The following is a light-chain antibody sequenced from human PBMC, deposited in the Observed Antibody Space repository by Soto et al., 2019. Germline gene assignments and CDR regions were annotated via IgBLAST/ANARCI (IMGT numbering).Light chain of an antibody. CDR3: CSYARSAIVV. CDR1: SSDVGSYNL. CDR2: EGS. Sequence: QSALTQPASVSGSLGQSITISCTGTSSDVGSYNLVSWYQQHPGKAPKVMIYEGSKRPSGVSNRFSGSKSGNTASLTISGLQAEDEADYYCCSYARSAIVVFGGGTKVTVL. J-gene: IGLJ2*01. V-gene: IGLV2-23*01.